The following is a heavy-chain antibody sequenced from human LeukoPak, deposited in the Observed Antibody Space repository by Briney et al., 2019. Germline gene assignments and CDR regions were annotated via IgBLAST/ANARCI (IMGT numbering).Heavy chain of an antibody. CDR2: IIPILGIA. CDR1: GGTFSSYA. V-gene: IGHV1-69*04. CDR3: ARGVTVTSYYYYYMDV. J-gene: IGHJ6*03. D-gene: IGHD4-11*01. Sequence: GSSVKVSCKASGGTFSSYAISWVRQAPGQGLEWMGRIIPILGIANYAQKFQGRVTITADKSTSTAYMELSSLRSEDTAVYYCARGVTVTSYYYYYMDVWGKGTTVTVSS.